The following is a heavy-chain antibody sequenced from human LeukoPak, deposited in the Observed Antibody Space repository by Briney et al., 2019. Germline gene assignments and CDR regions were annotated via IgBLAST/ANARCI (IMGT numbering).Heavy chain of an antibody. CDR2: INPNSGGT. Sequence: ASVKVSCKASGYTFTGYYMHWVRQAPGQGLEWMEWINPNSGGTNYAQKFQGRVTMTRDTSISTAYMELSRLRSDDTAVYYCASTSGIVGATYYFDYWGQGTLVTVSS. CDR3: ASTSGIVGATYYFDY. V-gene: IGHV1-2*02. D-gene: IGHD1-26*01. J-gene: IGHJ4*02. CDR1: GYTFTGYY.